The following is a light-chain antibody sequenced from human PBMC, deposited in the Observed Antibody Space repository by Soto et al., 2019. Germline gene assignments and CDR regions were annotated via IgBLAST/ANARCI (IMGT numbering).Light chain of an antibody. V-gene: IGKV1-27*01. J-gene: IGKJ1*01. CDR1: QGIIDY. Sequence: DIQVTQSPSSLAASVGDRVTITCRASQGIIDYLAWYQQKPGKAPKLLIYAASTLQSGVPSRFSGSGAGTDFILTITSLQPEDVATYYCQKYNSAPRTFGQGTKVEIK. CDR2: AAS. CDR3: QKYNSAPRT.